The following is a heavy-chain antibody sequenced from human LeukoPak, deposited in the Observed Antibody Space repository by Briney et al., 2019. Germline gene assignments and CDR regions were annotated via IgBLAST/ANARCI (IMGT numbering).Heavy chain of an antibody. CDR2: INPNSGGT. CDR3: AREGQLVGPTPKVHYYGMEF. V-gene: IGHV1-2*02. CDR1: GYTFSAYY. D-gene: IGHD1-26*01. Sequence: ASVKVSCKASGYTFSAYYMHWVRQAPGRGPEWMGWINPNSGGTNYAQKFQGRVTMTRDTSISTAYMELTRLRSDDPAVYYCAREGQLVGPTPKVHYYGMEFWGQGTKVTVSS. J-gene: IGHJ6*02.